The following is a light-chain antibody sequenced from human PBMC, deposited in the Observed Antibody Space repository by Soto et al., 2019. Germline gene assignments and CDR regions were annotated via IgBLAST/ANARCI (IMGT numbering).Light chain of an antibody. Sequence: QSALTQPASVSGSPGQSITISCTGTSSDVGSYNLVSWYQQHPGKAPKLMIYEGSKRPSGVSNRFSGSKSGNTASLTISGLQAEDEADYYCASWDNSLKGLVFGGGTQLTVL. J-gene: IGLJ3*02. V-gene: IGLV2-23*01. CDR1: SSDVGSYNL. CDR3: ASWDNSLKGLV. CDR2: EGS.